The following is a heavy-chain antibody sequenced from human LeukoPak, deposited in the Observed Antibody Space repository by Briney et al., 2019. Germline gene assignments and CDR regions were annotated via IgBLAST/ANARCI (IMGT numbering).Heavy chain of an antibody. V-gene: IGHV1-2*02. J-gene: IGHJ4*02. Sequence: ASVKVSCKASGYTFTGYYMHWVRQAPGQGLEWMGWINPNSGGTNYAQKFQGRVTMTRDTSISTAYMELSRLRSEDTAVYYCARGLWYSSSWYGGYYFDYWGQGTLVTVSS. CDR2: INPNSGGT. CDR3: ARGLWYSSSWYGGYYFDY. D-gene: IGHD6-13*01. CDR1: GYTFTGYY.